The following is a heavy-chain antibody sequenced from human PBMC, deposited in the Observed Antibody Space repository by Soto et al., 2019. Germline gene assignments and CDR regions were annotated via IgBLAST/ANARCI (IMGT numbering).Heavy chain of an antibody. CDR2: FYYGGSS. CDR1: GGAVRGDNYY. D-gene: IGHD6-13*01. J-gene: IGHJ3*02. Sequence: SSETLSLTCTVSGGAVRGDNYYWNWIRETPGKGLEWIGYFYYGGSSNYNPSLQSRVTISADTSKSQFSLNLPSVTAADTAIYYCARGLVSRSSLDAIDIWGQGIMVTVSS. CDR3: ARGLVSRSSLDAIDI. V-gene: IGHV4-61*01.